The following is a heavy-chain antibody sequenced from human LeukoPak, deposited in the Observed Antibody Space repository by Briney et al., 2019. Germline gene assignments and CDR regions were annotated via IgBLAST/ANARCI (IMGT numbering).Heavy chain of an antibody. CDR1: GGSISSSSYY. Sequence: SETLSLTCTVSGGSISSSSYYWGWIRQPPGKGLEWTGSIYYSGSTYYNPSLKSRVTISVDTSKNQFSLKLSSVTAADTAVYYCARESQRTNWFDPWGQGTLVTVSS. J-gene: IGHJ5*02. CDR3: ARESQRTNWFDP. V-gene: IGHV4-39*01. CDR2: IYYSGST.